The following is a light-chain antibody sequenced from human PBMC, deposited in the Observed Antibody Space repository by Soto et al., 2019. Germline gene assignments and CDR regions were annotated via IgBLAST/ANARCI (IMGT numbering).Light chain of an antibody. CDR2: EVS. CDR3: SSYAGSNNFV. Sequence: SALTQPPSASGSPGQSVTISCTGTSSDVGRFNYVSWYQQHPGRAPKLIIYEVSQRPSGVPDRFSGSKSGNTASLTVSGLQIEDEADYYCSSYAGSNNFVFGTGTKVTVL. CDR1: SSDVGRFNY. J-gene: IGLJ1*01. V-gene: IGLV2-8*01.